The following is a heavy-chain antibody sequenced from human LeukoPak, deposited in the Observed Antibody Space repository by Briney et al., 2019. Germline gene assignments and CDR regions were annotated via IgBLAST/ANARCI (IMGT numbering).Heavy chain of an antibody. D-gene: IGHD5-12*01. V-gene: IGHV3-30*03. J-gene: IGHJ4*02. CDR2: ISSDGSNK. CDR3: ARESGGYPDY. Sequence: GGSPRLSCAASGFIFSSYGMHWVRQAPGKGLEWVAFISSDGSNKYYADSVKGRFTISRDNSKNTLHLQMNSLRAEDTAVYYCARESGGYPDYWGQGTLVTVSS. CDR1: GFIFSSYG.